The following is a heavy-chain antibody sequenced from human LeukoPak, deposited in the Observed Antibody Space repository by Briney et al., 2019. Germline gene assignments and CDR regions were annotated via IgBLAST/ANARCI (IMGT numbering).Heavy chain of an antibody. V-gene: IGHV4-39*01. CDR3: ARRIAAARFDP. D-gene: IGHD6-13*01. CDR2: IYYSGST. Sequence: PSETLSLTCTVSGGSISSSSYYWGWIRQPPGKGLEWIGSIYYSGSTHYNPSLKSRVTISVDTSKNQFSLKLSSVTAADTAVYYCARRIAAARFDPWGQGTLVTVTS. J-gene: IGHJ5*02. CDR1: GGSISSSSYY.